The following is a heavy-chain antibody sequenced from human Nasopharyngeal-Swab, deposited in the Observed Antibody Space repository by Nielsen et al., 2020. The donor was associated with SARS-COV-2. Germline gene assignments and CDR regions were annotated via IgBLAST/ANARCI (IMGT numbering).Heavy chain of an antibody. CDR3: ARVRRDGYNLHFDY. V-gene: IGHV3-48*04. D-gene: IGHD5-24*01. Sequence: VRKAPGKGLEWVSYISSSSSTIYYADSVKGRFTISRDNAKNSLYLQMNSLRAEDTAVYYCARVRRDGYNLHFDYWGQGTLVTVSS. J-gene: IGHJ4*02. CDR2: ISSSSSTI.